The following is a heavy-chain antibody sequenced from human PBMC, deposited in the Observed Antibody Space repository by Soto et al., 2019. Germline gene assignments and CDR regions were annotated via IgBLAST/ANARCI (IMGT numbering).Heavy chain of an antibody. CDR3: AREYCSSTSCLNWFDP. J-gene: IGHJ5*02. V-gene: IGHV3-48*01. Sequence: EVQLVESGGGLVQPGGSLRLSCAASGFTFSSYSMNWVRQAPGKGLEWVSYISSSSSTIYYADSVKGRFTISRDNAKNSLYVQMNSLRAEDTAVYYCAREYCSSTSCLNWFDPWGQGTLVTVS. CDR1: GFTFSSYS. CDR2: ISSSSSTI. D-gene: IGHD2-2*01.